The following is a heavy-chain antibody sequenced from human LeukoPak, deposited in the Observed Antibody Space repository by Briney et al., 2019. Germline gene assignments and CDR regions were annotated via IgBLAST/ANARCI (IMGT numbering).Heavy chain of an antibody. CDR2: IIPIFGTA. CDR3: ARVVTIFGVVMDFDY. Sequence: ASVKDSCKASGGTFSSYAISWVRQAPGQGLEWMGGIIPIFGTANYAQKFQGRVTITADESTSTAYMELSSLRSEDTAVYYCARVVTIFGVVMDFDYWGQGTLVTVSS. V-gene: IGHV1-69*01. J-gene: IGHJ4*02. D-gene: IGHD3-3*01. CDR1: GGTFSSYA.